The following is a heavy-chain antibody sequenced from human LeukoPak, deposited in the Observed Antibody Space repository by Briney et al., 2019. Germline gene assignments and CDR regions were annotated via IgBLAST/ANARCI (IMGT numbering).Heavy chain of an antibody. D-gene: IGHD4-11*01. CDR2: ISSSSSAYT. J-gene: IGHJ4*02. CDR3: ARDLVPYSNSYYFDY. CDR1: GFTFSNYN. V-gene: IGHV3-21*01. Sequence: GGSLRLSCAASGFTFSNYNMNWVSHAQGKGLEWVSSISSSSSAYTYYADSVRGRFTISRDNAKNSLYVQMNSLRAEDTAVYYCARDLVPYSNSYYFDYWGQGTLVTVSS.